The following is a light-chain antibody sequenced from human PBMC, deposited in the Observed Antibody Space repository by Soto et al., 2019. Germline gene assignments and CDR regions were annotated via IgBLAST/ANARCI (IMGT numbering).Light chain of an antibody. J-gene: IGKJ4*01. V-gene: IGKV3-20*01. CDR3: QQFSSYPLT. CDR1: QTVRNNY. Sequence: DIVMTQFPAKLSLSPGERATLSCRGSQTVRNNYLDWYQQKPGQAPRLLIYVASSRATGIPDRFSGGGSGTDFTLTISRMETEDFEVYYCQQFSSYPLTFGGGTKVDIK. CDR2: VAS.